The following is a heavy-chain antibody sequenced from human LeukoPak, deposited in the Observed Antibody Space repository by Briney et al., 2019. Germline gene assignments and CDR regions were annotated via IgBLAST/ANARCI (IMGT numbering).Heavy chain of an antibody. J-gene: IGHJ4*02. CDR1: GGSISSDY. CDR2: IYFSGST. Sequence: SETLSLTCTVSGGSISSDYWSWIRQPPGKGLEWIGYIYFSGSTNYNPSLKSRVTISVDTSKTQLSLKLSSVTAADTAVYYCAGGGGYFNYWGQGTLVTVSS. V-gene: IGHV4-59*01. CDR3: AGGGGYFNY. D-gene: IGHD3-16*01.